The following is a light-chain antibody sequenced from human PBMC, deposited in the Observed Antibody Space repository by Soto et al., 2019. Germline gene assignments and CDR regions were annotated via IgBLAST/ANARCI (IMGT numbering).Light chain of an antibody. V-gene: IGLV2-14*03. CDR2: DVT. CDR1: SSHSGGYNY. CDR3: SSYTTFRTPHVA. Sequence: QSALTHPASVSGSLGRSNTITRTRTSSHSGGYNYVSWYQQHPGQAPKLLIRDVTNRPSGISDRFSGSKSANTASLTISNLRPDDEAHYYCSSYTTFRTPHVAFGGGTKVTVL. J-gene: IGLJ2*01.